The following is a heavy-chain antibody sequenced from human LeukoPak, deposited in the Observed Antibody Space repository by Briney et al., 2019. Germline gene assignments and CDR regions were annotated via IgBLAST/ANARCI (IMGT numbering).Heavy chain of an antibody. CDR2: ISRSSNYI. Sequence: AGGSLRLSCAASGFTFSSYSMNSVRQAPGKGLEWVSSISRSSNYIYYADSVQGGFTISRDNDKHSLYLQMNSLRAEDTAVYYCAREYCSGGSCLYFQHWGQGTLVTVSS. V-gene: IGHV3-21*01. CDR1: GFTFSSYS. CDR3: AREYCSGGSCLYFQH. J-gene: IGHJ1*01. D-gene: IGHD2-15*01.